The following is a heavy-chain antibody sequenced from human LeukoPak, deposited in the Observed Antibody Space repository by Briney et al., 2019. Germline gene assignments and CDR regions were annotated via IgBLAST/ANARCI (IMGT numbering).Heavy chain of an antibody. D-gene: IGHD2-2*01. Sequence: GGSLRLSCAASGFTFSSYWMSWVRQALGKGLEWVANIKQDGSEKYYVDSVKGRFTISRDNAKNSLYLQMNSLRAEDTAVYYCARDDCSSITCYHNWFDPWGQGTLVTVSS. CDR2: IKQDGSEK. CDR1: GFTFSSYW. J-gene: IGHJ5*02. CDR3: ARDDCSSITCYHNWFDP. V-gene: IGHV3-7*01.